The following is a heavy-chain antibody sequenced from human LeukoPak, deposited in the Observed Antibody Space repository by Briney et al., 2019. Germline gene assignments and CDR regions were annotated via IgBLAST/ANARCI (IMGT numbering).Heavy chain of an antibody. Sequence: SETLSLTCTVSGASISSYYWSWIRQPPGKGLEWSGYFDYSGSTNYNPSLKSRVTISVDTSKNQFSLKLSSVTAADTAVYYCASDSGYAWDYFDYWGQGTLVTVSS. CDR2: FDYSGST. V-gene: IGHV4-59*01. J-gene: IGHJ4*02. CDR1: GASISSYY. CDR3: ASDSGYAWDYFDY. D-gene: IGHD3-22*01.